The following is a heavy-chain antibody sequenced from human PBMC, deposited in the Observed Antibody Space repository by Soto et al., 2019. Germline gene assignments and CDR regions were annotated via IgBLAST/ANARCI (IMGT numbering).Heavy chain of an antibody. CDR3: AKDVVFGH. Sequence: ASVKVSCKASGYTFTSYAMHWVRLAPGQRLEWKGWIYAGNGNTKYSQKFQGRVTITRDTSASTAYMELSSLRSEDTAVYYCAKDVVFGHWGQGTLVTVSS. D-gene: IGHD2-15*01. CDR1: GYTFTSYA. CDR2: IYAGNGNT. V-gene: IGHV1-3*01. J-gene: IGHJ4*02.